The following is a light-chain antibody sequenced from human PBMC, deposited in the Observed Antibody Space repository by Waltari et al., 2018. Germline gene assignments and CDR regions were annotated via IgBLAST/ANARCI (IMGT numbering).Light chain of an antibody. Sequence: QSALTQPASVSGSPGQSITISCTGTSSDVGGYNYASWYQQHPGQAPKLMIYEVRNRPSGVSNRFSGSKSGDTASLTMSGLQAEDEADYYCSSYTSSSTLVVFGGGTKLTVL. CDR3: SSYTSSSTLVV. J-gene: IGLJ2*01. CDR2: EVR. CDR1: SSDVGGYNY. V-gene: IGLV2-14*01.